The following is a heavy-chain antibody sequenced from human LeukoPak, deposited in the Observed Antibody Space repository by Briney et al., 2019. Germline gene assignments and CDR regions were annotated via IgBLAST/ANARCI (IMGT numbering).Heavy chain of an antibody. D-gene: IGHD6-6*01. CDR3: ARRPPVPSSSLLYSSSSGTRV. V-gene: IGHV3-23*01. Sequence: GGSLRLSCAASGFTFSSYAMSWVRQAPGKGLEWVSAISGSGGSTYYADSVKGRFTISRDNAKNSLYLQMNSLRAEDTAVYYCARRPPVPSSSLLYSSSSGTRVWGKGTTVTVSS. J-gene: IGHJ6*04. CDR1: GFTFSSYA. CDR2: ISGSGGST.